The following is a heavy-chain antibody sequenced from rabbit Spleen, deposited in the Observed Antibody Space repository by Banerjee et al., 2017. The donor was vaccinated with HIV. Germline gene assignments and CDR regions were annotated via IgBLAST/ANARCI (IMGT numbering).Heavy chain of an antibody. CDR2: IYAGDGNT. J-gene: IGHJ4*01. D-gene: IGHD8-1*01. CDR3: ARAVGFPGTGYDYFNL. CDR1: GFSFSRIYY. Sequence: QSLEESGGDLVKPGASLTLTCAASGFSFSRIYYMCWVRQAPGKGLEWIACIYAGDGNTYYTNWAKGRFTISMTSSTTVDLKMTSLTAADTATYFCARAVGFPGTGYDYFNLWGPGTLVTVS. V-gene: IGHV1S40*01.